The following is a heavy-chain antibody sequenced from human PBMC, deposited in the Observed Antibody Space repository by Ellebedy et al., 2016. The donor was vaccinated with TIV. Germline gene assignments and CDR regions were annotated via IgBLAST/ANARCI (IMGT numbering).Heavy chain of an antibody. J-gene: IGHJ4*02. Sequence: GGSLRLXXAASGFTFSSYAMHWVRQAPGKGLEWVAVISYDGSNKYYADSVKGRFTISRDNSKNTLYLQMNSLRAEDTAVYYCARDRGFVVVPAAVLDYWGQGTLVTVSS. D-gene: IGHD2-2*02. CDR2: ISYDGSNK. V-gene: IGHV3-30*04. CDR3: ARDRGFVVVPAAVLDY. CDR1: GFTFSSYA.